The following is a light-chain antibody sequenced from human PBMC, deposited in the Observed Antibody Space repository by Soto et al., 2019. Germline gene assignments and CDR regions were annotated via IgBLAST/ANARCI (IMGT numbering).Light chain of an antibody. CDR3: QAWDSSTYV. CDR2: QDS. Sequence: SYELTQPPSVSVSPGQTASLTCSGDKLGDKYACWYQQKPGQSPVLVIYQDSKRPSGIPERFSGSNSGNTATLTIIGTQAMDEADYYCQAWDSSTYVFGTGTKLTVL. V-gene: IGLV3-1*01. CDR1: KLGDKY. J-gene: IGLJ1*01.